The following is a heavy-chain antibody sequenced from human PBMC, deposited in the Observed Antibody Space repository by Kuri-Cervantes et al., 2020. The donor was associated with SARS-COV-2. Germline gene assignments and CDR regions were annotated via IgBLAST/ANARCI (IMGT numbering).Heavy chain of an antibody. V-gene: IGHV4-39*01. D-gene: IGHD3-22*01. CDR3: ARTYGLLRYVYYMDV. CDR2: IYYSGST. J-gene: IGHJ6*03. Sequence: SETLSLTCTVSGGSISSSSYYWGWIRQPPGKGLEWIGSIYYSGSTYYNPSLKSRVTISVDKSKNQFSLKLSSVTAADTAVYYCARTYGLLRYVYYMDVWGKGTAVTVSS. CDR1: GGSISSSSYY.